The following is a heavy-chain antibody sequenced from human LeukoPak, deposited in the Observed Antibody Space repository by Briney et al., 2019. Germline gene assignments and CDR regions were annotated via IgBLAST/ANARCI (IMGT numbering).Heavy chain of an antibody. Sequence: GGSLRLSCAASGFTFNRYNMNWVRRAPGKGLEWVSSISTSSSYIYYADSVKGRFTISRDNAKNSLYLQMNSLRAKDTAVYYCARDHGSGSFEFDYWGQGTLVTVSS. CDR3: ARDHGSGSFEFDY. CDR2: ISTSSSYI. D-gene: IGHD3-10*01. J-gene: IGHJ4*02. V-gene: IGHV3-21*01. CDR1: GFTFNRYN.